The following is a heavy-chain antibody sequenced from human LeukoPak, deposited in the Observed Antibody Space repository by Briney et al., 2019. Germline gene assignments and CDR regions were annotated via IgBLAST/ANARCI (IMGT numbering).Heavy chain of an antibody. J-gene: IGHJ4*02. CDR3: AREGIAAAGATSATTFVY. V-gene: IGHV3-33*01. Sequence: GGSLRLSCATSGFTFSNYGMHWVRQAPGKGLEWVAVIWYDGSNKYYADSVKGRFTISRDNSKNTLYLQMNSLRVEATAVYFCAREGIAAAGATSATTFVYWGEGALVTVSS. CDR2: IWYDGSNK. D-gene: IGHD6-13*01. CDR1: GFTFSNYG.